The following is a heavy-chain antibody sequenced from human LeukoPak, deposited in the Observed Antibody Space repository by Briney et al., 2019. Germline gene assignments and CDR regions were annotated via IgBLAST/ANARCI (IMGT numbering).Heavy chain of an antibody. CDR3: ARDPEGSSYGLDY. J-gene: IGHJ4*02. CDR1: GGTFSSYA. CDR2: IIPIFGTA. D-gene: IGHD6-6*01. V-gene: IGHV1-69*05. Sequence: SVKVSCKASGGTFSSYAISLVRQAPGQGLEWMGGIIPIFGTANYAQKFQGRVTITTDESTSTAYMELNSLRAEDTAVYYCARDPEGSSYGLDYWGQGTLVTVSS.